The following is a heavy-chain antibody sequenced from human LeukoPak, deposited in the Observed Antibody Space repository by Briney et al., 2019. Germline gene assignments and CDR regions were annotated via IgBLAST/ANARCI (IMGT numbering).Heavy chain of an antibody. D-gene: IGHD3-3*01. V-gene: IGHV3-66*02. CDR2: IYSGGST. Sequence: GGSLRLSCAASGFTVSSNYMSWVRQAPGKGLEWVSVIYSGGSTYYADSVKGRLTISRDNSKNTLYLQMNSLRAEDTAVYYCARDAPLIRFLEWLPHYYYYYYMDVWGKGTTVTVSS. J-gene: IGHJ6*03. CDR1: GFTVSSNY. CDR3: ARDAPLIRFLEWLPHYYYYYYMDV.